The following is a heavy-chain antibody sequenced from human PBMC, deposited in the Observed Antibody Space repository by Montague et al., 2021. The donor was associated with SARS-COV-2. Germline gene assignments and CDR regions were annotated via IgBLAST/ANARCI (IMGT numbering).Heavy chain of an antibody. D-gene: IGHD3-3*01. CDR2: IYYSGST. V-gene: IGHV4-39*01. CDR3: ARHGLAGITIFGVVTPRGRFDI. Sequence: SETLSLTCTVSGGSISSSSYYWGWIRQPPGKGLEWIGSIYYSGSTYYNPSLKSRVTISVDTSKNQFSLKLSSVTAADTAVYYCARHGLAGITIFGVVTPRGRFDIWDQGTMITVSS. J-gene: IGHJ3*02. CDR1: GGSISSSSYY.